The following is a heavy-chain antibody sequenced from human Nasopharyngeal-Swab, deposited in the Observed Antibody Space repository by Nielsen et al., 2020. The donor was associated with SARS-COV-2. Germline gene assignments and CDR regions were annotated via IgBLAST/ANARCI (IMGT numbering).Heavy chain of an antibody. Sequence: GESLKISCAASGFTFSSYWMSWVRQAPGKGPEWVANIKEDGSEKYYVDSVKGRFTISRDNAKNSLYLQMNSLRAEDTAVYYCAGGNSADHWGQGTLVTVSS. J-gene: IGHJ4*02. CDR2: IKEDGSEK. D-gene: IGHD4-23*01. CDR3: AGGNSADH. CDR1: GFTFSSYW. V-gene: IGHV3-7*03.